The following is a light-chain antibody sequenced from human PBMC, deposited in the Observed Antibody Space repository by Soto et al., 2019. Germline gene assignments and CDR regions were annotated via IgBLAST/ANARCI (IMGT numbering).Light chain of an antibody. CDR2: EVY. Sequence: DVVMTQTPLSLSVAPGQRSSRSCKSIQSLLHITGETFLFWYLQKPGQSPQLLIYEVYTRVYGVPDRFSGSGSGTDFTIEISRVETDDVGIYYCMQSTQLPPTFGQGTRLDIK. CDR3: MQSTQLPPT. V-gene: IGKV2D-29*02. J-gene: IGKJ5*01. CDR1: QSLLHITGETF.